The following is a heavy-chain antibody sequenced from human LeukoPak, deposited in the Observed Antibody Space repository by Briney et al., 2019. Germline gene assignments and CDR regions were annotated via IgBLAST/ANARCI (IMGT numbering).Heavy chain of an antibody. CDR2: VKSKTDGGTT. V-gene: IGHV3-15*07. J-gene: IGHJ4*02. CDR1: GGSFSGYY. Sequence: ETLSLTCAVYGGSFSGYYWNWVRQAPGKGLEWVGRVKSKTDGGTTDYAAPVTGRFTISRDDSKNMLYLQMNSLKTEDTAVYYCTRRGYPFDYWGQRTLVPVSS. D-gene: IGHD5-12*01. CDR3: TRRGYPFDY.